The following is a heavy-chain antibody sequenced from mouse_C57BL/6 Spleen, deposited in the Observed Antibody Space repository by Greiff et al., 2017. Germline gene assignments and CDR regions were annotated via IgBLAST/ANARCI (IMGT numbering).Heavy chain of an antibody. CDR1: GFTFSDYY. CDR2: ISTGDGST. Sequence: EVMLEQPGGGLVQPGGSLKLSCAASGFTFSDYYMYWVRQTPEKRLEWVAYISTGDGSTYYTHTVKGRFTISRDNAKNTPYLQMSRLTSEDTAMYYCARDYGSREGTWFAYWGKGTLVTVSA. D-gene: IGHD1-1*01. CDR3: ARDYGSREGTWFAY. J-gene: IGHJ3*01. V-gene: IGHV5-12*01.